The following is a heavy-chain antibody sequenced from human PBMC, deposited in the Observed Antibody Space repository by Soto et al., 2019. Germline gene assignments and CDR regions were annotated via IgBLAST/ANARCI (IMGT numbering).Heavy chain of an antibody. J-gene: IGHJ6*03. V-gene: IGHV3-23*01. CDR2: ISGSGGST. D-gene: IGHD4-17*01. CDR3: AKGGDYIKYYYYYYYMDV. CDR1: GFTFTNYA. Sequence: SLRLSCTASGFTFTNYAMSWVRQAPGKGLEWVSAISGSGGSTYYADSVKGRFTISRDNSKNTLYLQMNSLRAEDTAVYYCAKGGDYIKYYYYYYYMDVWGKGTTVTVSS.